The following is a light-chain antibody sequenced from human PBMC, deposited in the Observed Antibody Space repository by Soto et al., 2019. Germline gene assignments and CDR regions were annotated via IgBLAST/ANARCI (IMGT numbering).Light chain of an antibody. Sequence: EMVLTQSPGTLALSPGERATLSCRASQSVSSSYLAWYQQKPGQAPRLLIYGASSRATGIPDRFSGSGSGKDFTLTISRLEHEDFAVYYCQQFGNSQYTFGQGTRLEIK. CDR1: QSVSSSY. CDR2: GAS. V-gene: IGKV3-20*01. J-gene: IGKJ2*01. CDR3: QQFGNSQYT.